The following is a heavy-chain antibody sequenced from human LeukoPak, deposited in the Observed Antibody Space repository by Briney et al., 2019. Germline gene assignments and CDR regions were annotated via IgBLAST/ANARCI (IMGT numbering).Heavy chain of an antibody. CDR2: IYSGGST. J-gene: IGHJ4*02. CDR3: ARVDYYDSSGYWYYFDY. V-gene: IGHV3-53*01. Sequence: GGSLRLSCAASGFTFSNYWMSWVRQAPGKGLEWVSVIYSGGSTYYADSVKGRFTISRDNSKNTLYLQMNSLRAEDTAVYYCARVDYYDSSGYWYYFDYWGQGTLVTVSS. CDR1: GFTFSNYW. D-gene: IGHD3-22*01.